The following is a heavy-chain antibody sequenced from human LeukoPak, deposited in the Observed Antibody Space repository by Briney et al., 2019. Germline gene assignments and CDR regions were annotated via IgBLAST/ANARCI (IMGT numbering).Heavy chain of an antibody. CDR3: ARGHSSGWYDRYYFDH. J-gene: IGHJ4*02. CDR1: GFTFTRYW. Sequence: GGSLRLSCAASGFTFTRYWMTWVRQAPGKGLEWVANIKHDGSERDYVDSVKGRFTISRDNAKNSVYLQMNSLRAEDTAVYYCARGHSSGWYDRYYFDHWGQGTPVTVSS. CDR2: IKHDGSER. D-gene: IGHD6-19*01. V-gene: IGHV3-7*01.